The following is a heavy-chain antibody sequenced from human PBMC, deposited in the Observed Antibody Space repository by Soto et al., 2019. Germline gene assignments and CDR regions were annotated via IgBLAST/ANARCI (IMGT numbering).Heavy chain of an antibody. CDR1: GFTFSSYG. CDR2: ISYDGSNK. D-gene: IGHD3-10*01. V-gene: IGHV3-30*18. CDR3: AKLWFGTGFDY. Sequence: HPGGSLRLSCAASGFTFSSYGMHWVRQAPGKGLEWVAVISYDGSNKYYADSVKGRFTISRDNSKNTLYLQMNSLRAEDTAVYYCAKLWFGTGFDYWGQGTLVTVSS. J-gene: IGHJ4*02.